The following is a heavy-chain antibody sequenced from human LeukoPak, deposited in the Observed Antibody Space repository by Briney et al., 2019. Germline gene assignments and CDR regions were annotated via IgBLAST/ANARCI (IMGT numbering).Heavy chain of an antibody. V-gene: IGHV5-51*01. J-gene: IGHJ3*02. CDR2: IYPGDSDT. D-gene: IGHD6-13*01. CDR1: GYSFTNYW. Sequence: GESLKISCKGSGYSFTNYWIGWVRQMPGKGLEWMGIIYPGDSDTRYSPSFQGQVTISADKSISTAYLQWSSLKASDTAMYYCARPFRSSSRPPNAFDIWGQGTMVTVSS. CDR3: ARPFRSSSRPPNAFDI.